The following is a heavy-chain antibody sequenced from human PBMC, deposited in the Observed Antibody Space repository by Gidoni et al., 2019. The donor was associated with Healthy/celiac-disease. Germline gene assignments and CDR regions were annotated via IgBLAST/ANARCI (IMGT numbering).Heavy chain of an antibody. D-gene: IGHD2-15*01. CDR2: INHSGST. CDR3: ARGGCSGGSCYSDY. V-gene: IGHV4-34*01. Sequence: QVQLQQWGAGLLKPSETLSLTCAVYGGSFSGYYWSWIRQPPGKGLEWIGEINHSGSTNYNPSLKSRVTISVDTSKNQFSLKLSSVTAADTAVYYCARGGCSGGSCYSDYWGQGTLVTVSS. CDR1: GGSFSGYY. J-gene: IGHJ4*02.